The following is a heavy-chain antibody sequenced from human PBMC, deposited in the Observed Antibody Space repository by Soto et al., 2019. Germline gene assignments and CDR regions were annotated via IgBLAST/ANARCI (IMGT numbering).Heavy chain of an antibody. Sequence: PGGSLRLSCSASGFTFSSYAMSWVRQAPGKGLEWVSAISGSGGSTYYADSVKGRFTISRDNSKNTLYLQMNSLRAEDTAVYYCAKFRSGYTDYFDYWGQGTLVTVSS. CDR3: AKFRSGYTDYFDY. CDR2: ISGSGGST. D-gene: IGHD6-19*01. V-gene: IGHV3-23*01. CDR1: GFTFSSYA. J-gene: IGHJ4*02.